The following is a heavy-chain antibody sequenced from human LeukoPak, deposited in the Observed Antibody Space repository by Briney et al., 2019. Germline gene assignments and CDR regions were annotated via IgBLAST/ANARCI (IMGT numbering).Heavy chain of an antibody. CDR1: GYTFTGYY. D-gene: IGHD2-15*01. J-gene: IGHJ4*02. CDR3: ARDRSYCSGGSCYRLGYFDY. CDR2: IDPNSGGT. Sequence: ASVKVSCKASGYTFTGYYMHWVRQAPGQGLEWMGWIDPNSGGTNYAQKFQGWVTMTRDTSISTAYMELSRLRSDDTAVYYCARDRSYCSGGSCYRLGYFDYWGQGTLVTVSS. V-gene: IGHV1-2*04.